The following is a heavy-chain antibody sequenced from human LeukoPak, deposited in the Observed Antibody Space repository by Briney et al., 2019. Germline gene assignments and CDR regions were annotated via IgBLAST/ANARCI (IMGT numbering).Heavy chain of an antibody. J-gene: IGHJ3*02. CDR1: GFTFSSYG. CDR3: ARVFDYGGNSGAFDI. CDR2: IWYDGSNK. D-gene: IGHD4-17*01. V-gene: IGHV3-33*01. Sequence: GGSLRLSCAASGFTFSSYGMHWVRQAPGKGLEWVAVIWYDGSNKYYADSVKGRFTISRDNSKNTLYLQMNSLRAEDTAVYCCARVFDYGGNSGAFDIWGQGTMVTVSS.